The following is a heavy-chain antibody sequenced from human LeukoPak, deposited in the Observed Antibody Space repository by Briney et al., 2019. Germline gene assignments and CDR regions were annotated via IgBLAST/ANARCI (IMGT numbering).Heavy chain of an antibody. Sequence: GGSLRLSCAASGFTFNKSWMTWVRQPPGKGLEWVANINADGRAEYYVDPVKGRFAISRDNAKSSVFLQMNNLRAEDTAVYYCAKWGSTWGFDNWGQGTLVTVSS. CDR3: AKWGSTWGFDN. CDR1: GFTFNKSW. J-gene: IGHJ4*02. CDR2: INADGRAE. D-gene: IGHD7-27*01. V-gene: IGHV3-7*01.